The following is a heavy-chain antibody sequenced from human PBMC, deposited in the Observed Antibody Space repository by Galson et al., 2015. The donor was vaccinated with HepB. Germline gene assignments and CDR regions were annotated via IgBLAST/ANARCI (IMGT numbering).Heavy chain of an antibody. Sequence: SLRLSCAASGFTFSSYAMHWVRQAPGKGLEWVAVISYDGSNKYYADSVKGRFTISRDNSKNTLYLQMNSLRAEDTAVYYCARDEAGGSGSYEHAFDIWGQGTMVTVSS. CDR2: ISYDGSNK. J-gene: IGHJ3*02. V-gene: IGHV3-30-3*01. D-gene: IGHD3-10*01. CDR3: ARDEAGGSGSYEHAFDI. CDR1: GFTFSSYA.